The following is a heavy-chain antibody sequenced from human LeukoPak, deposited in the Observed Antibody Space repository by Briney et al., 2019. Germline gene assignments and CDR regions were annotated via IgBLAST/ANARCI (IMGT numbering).Heavy chain of an antibody. V-gene: IGHV3-30*18. CDR3: AKDGGYGSASYNWLDP. D-gene: IGHD3-10*01. J-gene: IGHJ5*02. Sequence: GGSLRLSCAASGFTFSSYVMHWARQAPGKGLEWVAVISYDGSNKYYADSVKGRFTISRDNSKNTLYLQMNSLRAEDTAVYYCAKDGGYGSASYNWLDPWGQGTLVTVSS. CDR1: GFTFSSYV. CDR2: ISYDGSNK.